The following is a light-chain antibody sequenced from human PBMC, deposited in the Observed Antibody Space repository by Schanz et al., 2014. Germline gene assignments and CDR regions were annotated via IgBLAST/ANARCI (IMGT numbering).Light chain of an antibody. CDR1: SSDVGGYNY. J-gene: IGLJ3*02. V-gene: IGLV2-11*01. CDR2: DVS. Sequence: QSALTQPASVSGSPGQSVAISCTGTSSDVGGYNYVSWYQHHPGKAPKLMIYDVSKRPSGVPDRFSGSKSGNTASLTISGLQAEDEADYYCCSYAGSSTQVFGGGTKLTVL. CDR3: CSYAGSSTQV.